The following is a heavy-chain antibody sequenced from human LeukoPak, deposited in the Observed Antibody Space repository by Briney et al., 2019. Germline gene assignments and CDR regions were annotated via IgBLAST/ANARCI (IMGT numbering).Heavy chain of an antibody. D-gene: IGHD3-3*01. CDR1: GFTFSSYS. J-gene: IGHJ3*02. CDR2: ISSSSSYI. Sequence: GGSLRLSCAASGFTFSSYSMNWVRQAPGKGLEWVSSISSSSSYIYYADSVKGRFTISRDNAKNSLYLQMNSLRAEDTAVYCCARDGGGRYDFWSGYYTTDAFDIWGQGTMVTVSS. V-gene: IGHV3-21*01. CDR3: ARDGGGRYDFWSGYYTTDAFDI.